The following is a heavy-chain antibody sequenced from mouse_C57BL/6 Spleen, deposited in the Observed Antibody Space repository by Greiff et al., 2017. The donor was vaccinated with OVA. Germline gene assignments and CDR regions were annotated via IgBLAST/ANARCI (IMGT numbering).Heavy chain of an antibody. D-gene: IGHD2-4*01. CDR2: IDPSDSYT. V-gene: IGHV1-50*01. CDR3: ARTGDYEGFAY. CDR1: GYTFTSYW. Sequence: QVQLKQPGAELVKPGASVKLSCKASGYTFTSYWMQWVKQRPGQGLEWIGEIDPSDSYTNYNQKFKGKATLTVDTSSSTAYMQLSSLTSEDSAVYYCARTGDYEGFAYWGQGTLVTVSA. J-gene: IGHJ3*01.